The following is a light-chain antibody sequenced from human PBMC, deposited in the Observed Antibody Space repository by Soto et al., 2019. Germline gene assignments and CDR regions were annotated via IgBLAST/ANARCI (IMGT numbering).Light chain of an antibody. J-gene: IGKJ1*01. V-gene: IGKV3-20*01. Sequence: EIVLTQSPDTLSLSPGERATLSCRASQTVTSGYLAWYQQKPGQAPRLLIYGISTRASGIPDRFSGRGSGTDFTLTISRLEPEDFADYYCQQYGTSPAWTFGQGTKVDI. CDR2: GIS. CDR1: QTVTSGY. CDR3: QQYGTSPAWT.